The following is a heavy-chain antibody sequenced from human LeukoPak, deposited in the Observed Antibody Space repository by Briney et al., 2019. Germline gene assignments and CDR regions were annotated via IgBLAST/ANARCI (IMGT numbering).Heavy chain of an antibody. CDR2: INHSGST. CDR1: GGSFSGYY. J-gene: IGHJ4*02. CDR3: ARDGWGYSYSGY. D-gene: IGHD5-18*01. V-gene: IGHV4-34*01. Sequence: SETLSLTCAVYGGSFSGYYWSWIRQPPGKGLEWIGEINHSGSTNYNPSLKSRVTISVDTSKNQVSLKLSSVTAGDTAVYYCARDGWGYSYSGYWGQGTLVTVSS.